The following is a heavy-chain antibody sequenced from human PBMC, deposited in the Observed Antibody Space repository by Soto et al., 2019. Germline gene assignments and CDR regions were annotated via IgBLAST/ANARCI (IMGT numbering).Heavy chain of an antibody. J-gene: IGHJ6*02. Sequence: HPGRSLRLSCAASGFTFSSYAMSWVRQAPGKGLEWVSAISGSGGSTYYADSVQGRFTISRGTSKNTLYLQRNSLRAEDTVVYYCATGKTTVTSPIHYYYGMDVWGQGTTVTVSS. CDR2: ISGSGGST. CDR3: ATGKTTVTSPIHYYYGMDV. V-gene: IGHV3-23*01. CDR1: GFTFSSYA. D-gene: IGHD4-17*01.